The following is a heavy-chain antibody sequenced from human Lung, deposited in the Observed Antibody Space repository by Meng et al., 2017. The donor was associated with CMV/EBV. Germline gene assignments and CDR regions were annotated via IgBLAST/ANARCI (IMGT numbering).Heavy chain of an antibody. CDR3: ARNRYYYDSSGYYTDY. V-gene: IGHV1-18*04. D-gene: IGHD3-22*01. CDR2: IIAYSGNT. Sequence: AXVXVSXXASAYTFISNGISWVRQLPGEGLEWMGWIIAYSGNTNYAQKLQGRVTMTTHTSTSTAYMELMSLRYDDTAVYYCARNRYYYDSSGYYTDYWGQGTXVTVSS. CDR1: AYTFISNG. J-gene: IGHJ4*02.